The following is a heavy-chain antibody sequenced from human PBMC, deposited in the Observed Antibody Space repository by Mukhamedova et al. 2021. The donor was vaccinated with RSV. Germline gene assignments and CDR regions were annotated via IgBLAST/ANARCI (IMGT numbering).Heavy chain of an antibody. CDR2: INGDGSTT. V-gene: IGHV3-74*01. J-gene: IGHJ5*02. D-gene: IGHD3-10*01. Sequence: VVWVSHINGDGSTTRYADSVKGRFTISRDNAKNNLYLQMNSRRAEDTAVYYCARPPFYGSGSYYNGDWFDPWGQGTLVTVSS. CDR3: ARPPFYGSGSYYNGDWFDP.